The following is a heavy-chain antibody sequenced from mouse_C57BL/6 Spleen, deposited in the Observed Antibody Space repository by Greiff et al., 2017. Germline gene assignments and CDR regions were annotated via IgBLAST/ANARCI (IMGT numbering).Heavy chain of an antibody. D-gene: IGHD2-2*01. CDR1: GYTFTDYE. CDR2: IDPETGGT. J-gene: IGHJ4*01. CDR3: TRGWVTTYAPGYAMDY. Sequence: QVQLQQSGAELVRPGASVTLSCKASGYTFTDYEMHWVKQTPVHGLEWIGAIDPETGGTAYNQKFKGKAILTADKSSSTAYMELHSLTSEDSAVDYGTRGWVTTYAPGYAMDYWGQGTSVTVSS. V-gene: IGHV1-15*01.